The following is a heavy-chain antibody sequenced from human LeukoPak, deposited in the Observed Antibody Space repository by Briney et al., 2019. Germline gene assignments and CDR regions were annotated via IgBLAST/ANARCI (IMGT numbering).Heavy chain of an antibody. Sequence: GSLRLSCAASGFTFSRYWMSWMRQAPGKGLEWVANIKYDGYEEYYVDSVKGRFTISRDNTKNSLYLQLNSLRVDDTAVYYCKSGGAAPGSFDYWGQGTLVTVSP. J-gene: IGHJ4*02. V-gene: IGHV3-7*01. CDR1: GFTFSRYW. CDR3: KSGGAAPGSFDY. D-gene: IGHD1-1*01. CDR2: IKYDGYEE.